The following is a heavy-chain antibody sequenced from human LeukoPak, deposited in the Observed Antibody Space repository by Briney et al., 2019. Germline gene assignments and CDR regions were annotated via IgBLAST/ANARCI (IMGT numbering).Heavy chain of an antibody. V-gene: IGHV1-2*02. CDR2: INPNTGVT. D-gene: IGHD1-1*01. J-gene: IGHJ3*02. CDR3: ASKGSAWNDAFHI. CDR1: GYTFTGHY. Sequence: ASVKVSCKASGYTFTGHYIHWVRQAPGQGLEWMGWINPNTGVTDDAQKFRGRVTMTRDTSISTAYMELSRLTSDGTAVYYCASKGSAWNDAFHIWGQGTMVTVSS.